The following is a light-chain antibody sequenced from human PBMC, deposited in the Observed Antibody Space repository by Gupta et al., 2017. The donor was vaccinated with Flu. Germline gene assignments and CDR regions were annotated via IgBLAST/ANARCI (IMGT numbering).Light chain of an antibody. CDR3: QVWHRSVDLWGV. V-gene: IGLV3-21*01. CDR2: DDG. J-gene: IGLJ3*02. Sequence: TASITCGGSNIESKSVHWYQRKPGQAPVVVIYDDGDRPSGIPERFSGSNSGNTATLTISRVEAGEEADYYCQVWHRSVDLWGVFGGGTKLTVL. CDR1: NIESKS.